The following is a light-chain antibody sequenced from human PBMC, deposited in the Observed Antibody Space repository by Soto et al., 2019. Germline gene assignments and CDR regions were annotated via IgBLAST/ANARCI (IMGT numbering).Light chain of an antibody. J-gene: IGKJ1*01. V-gene: IGKV3-15*01. Sequence: EIVMTQSPATLSVSPGERATLSCRASQSVSSNLAWYQQKPGQAPRLLIYGASTRATGIPARFSGSGSGTEFTLSISSMQSVDFAVYSSQQYHNCPTTGTFGQGTKVEIK. CDR2: GAS. CDR3: QQYHNCPTTGT. CDR1: QSVSSN.